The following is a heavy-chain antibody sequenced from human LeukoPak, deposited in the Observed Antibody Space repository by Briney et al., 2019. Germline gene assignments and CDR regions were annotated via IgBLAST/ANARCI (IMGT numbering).Heavy chain of an antibody. CDR2: INWNGGST. J-gene: IGHJ4*02. V-gene: IGHV3-20*04. Sequence: GGSLRLSCAASGFTFSSYGMHWVRQAPGKGLEWVSDINWNGGSTGYADSVKGRFTISRDNAKNSLYLQMNSLRAEDTALYYCAREVGYSGYDYGYWGQGTLVTVSS. D-gene: IGHD5-12*01. CDR1: GFTFSSYG. CDR3: AREVGYSGYDYGY.